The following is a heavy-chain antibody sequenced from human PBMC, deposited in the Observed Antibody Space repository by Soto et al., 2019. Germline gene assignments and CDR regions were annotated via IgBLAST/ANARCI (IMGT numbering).Heavy chain of an antibody. J-gene: IGHJ4*01. CDR3: ARDPYSSTTVTRMDY. CDR1: GFTFSNYA. CDR2: ISHKSSAI. D-gene: IGHD4-17*01. V-gene: IGHV3-48*02. Sequence: EVQLVESGGGLVQPGGSLRLSCAASGFTFSNYAMNWVRQAPGKGLEWVSYISHKSSAIYHADSVKGRFTISRDNAKNSLYLQMNSLRDEDTAVYYCARDPYSSTTVTRMDYWGHGTLVTVSS.